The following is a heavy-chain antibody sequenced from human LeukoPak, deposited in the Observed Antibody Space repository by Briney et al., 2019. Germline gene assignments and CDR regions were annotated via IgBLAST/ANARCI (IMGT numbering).Heavy chain of an antibody. CDR3: ARGAARFVVVVAATRRNFDY. J-gene: IGHJ4*02. CDR1: GGSISSYY. CDR2: INHSGST. V-gene: IGHV4-34*01. Sequence: SETLSLTCTVSGGSISSYYWSWIRQPPGKGLEWIGEINHSGSTNYNPSLKSRVTISVDTSKNQFSLKLSSVTAADTAVYYCARGAARFVVVVAATRRNFDYWGQGTLVTVSS. D-gene: IGHD2-15*01.